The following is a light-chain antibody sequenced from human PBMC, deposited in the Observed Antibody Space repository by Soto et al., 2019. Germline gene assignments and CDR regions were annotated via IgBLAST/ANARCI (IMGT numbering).Light chain of an antibody. CDR2: EVS. V-gene: IGLV2-8*01. CDR3: SSYAGSNRV. J-gene: IGLJ1*01. CDR1: SSDVGGYNY. Sequence: QSVLTQPPSASGSPGQSVTISCTGTSSDVGGYNYVSWYQQHPGKAPKLMIYEVSKRPSGVPDRFSGSKSGNTASLTVSGLQAGDEADYYCSSYAGSNRVFGTGTKVTV.